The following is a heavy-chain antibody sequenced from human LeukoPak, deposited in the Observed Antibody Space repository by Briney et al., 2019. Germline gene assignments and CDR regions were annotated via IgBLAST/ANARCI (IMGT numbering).Heavy chain of an antibody. V-gene: IGHV3-21*04. Sequence: GGSLRLSCSASGFTFNIYSLNWVRQAPGKGLEWVSSITSTSTYIYYADSVKGRFTISRDNSKNTLYLQMNSLKASDTAMYYCARLDGRYYDSSGYPNYWGQGTLVTVSS. J-gene: IGHJ4*02. CDR2: ITSTSTYI. D-gene: IGHD3-22*01. CDR3: ARLDGRYYDSSGYPNY. CDR1: GFTFNIYS.